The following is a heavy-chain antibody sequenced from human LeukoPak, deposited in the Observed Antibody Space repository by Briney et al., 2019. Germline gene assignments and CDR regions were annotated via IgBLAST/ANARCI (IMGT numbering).Heavy chain of an antibody. CDR3: ARLPSGDY. CDR1: SFTVSSSY. CDR2: IYSGGST. Sequence: GGSLRLSCAASSFTVSSSYMTWVRQAPGKGLEWVSIIYSGGSTYYADSVKGRFTISRGISKNTLYLQMNSLRAEDTAVYYCARLPSGDYWGQGTLVTVSS. D-gene: IGHD3-10*01. J-gene: IGHJ4*02. V-gene: IGHV3-66*04.